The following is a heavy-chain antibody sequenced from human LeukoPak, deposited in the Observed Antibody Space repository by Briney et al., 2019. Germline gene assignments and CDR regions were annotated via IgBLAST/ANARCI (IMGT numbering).Heavy chain of an antibody. CDR2: ISGSGGST. D-gene: IGHD6-19*01. Sequence: GGSLRLSCAASALTFSSYAMSWVRQAPGKGLEWVSAISGSGGSTYYADSVKGRFTISADKSIGTAYLQWSSLKASDTAMYYCARLQGSGWYQHHIDYWGQGTLVTVSS. V-gene: IGHV3-23*01. CDR1: ALTFSSYA. CDR3: ARLQGSGWYQHHIDY. J-gene: IGHJ4*02.